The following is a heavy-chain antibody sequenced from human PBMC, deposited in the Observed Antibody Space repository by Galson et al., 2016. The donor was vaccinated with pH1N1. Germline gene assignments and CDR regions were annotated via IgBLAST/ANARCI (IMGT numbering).Heavy chain of an antibody. J-gene: IGHJ2*01. V-gene: IGHV3-30-3*01. CDR1: GFTFSHYA. Sequence: SLRLSCAASGFTFSHYAMHWVRQAPGKGLEWVAVISYVESNKDYADSVKGRFTVSRDNSKNTLYLQTNSLRAEDTALYYCARDHVYGDYFERFFDLWGRGTLVIVSS. D-gene: IGHD4-17*01. CDR3: ARDHVYGDYFERFFDL. CDR2: ISYVESNK.